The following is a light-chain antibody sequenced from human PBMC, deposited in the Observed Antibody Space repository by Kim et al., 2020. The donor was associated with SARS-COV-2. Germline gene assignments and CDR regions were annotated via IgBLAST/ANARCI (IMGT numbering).Light chain of an antibody. CDR2: GAS. CDR1: QSIGSF. Sequence: EIVLTQSPATLSLSPGERATLSCRASQSIGSFLAWYQQKPGQAPRLLIYGASNRATGIPARFSGSGSGTDFTLTISSLEPEDFAVYYCQQRSNWPPLTFGGETKVDIK. J-gene: IGKJ4*01. CDR3: QQRSNWPPLT. V-gene: IGKV3-11*01.